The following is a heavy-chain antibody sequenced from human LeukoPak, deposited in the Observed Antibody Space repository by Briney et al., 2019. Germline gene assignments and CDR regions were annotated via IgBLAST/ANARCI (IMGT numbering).Heavy chain of an antibody. CDR2: ISSSSSYI. D-gene: IGHD3-22*01. V-gene: IGHV3-21*01. Sequence: GGSLRLSCAASGFTFSSYSMNWVRQAPGKGLEWVSSISSSSSYIYYADPVKGRFTISRDNAKNSLYLQMNSLRAEDTAVYYCARDLKRRVYYDSSGSDDAFDIWGQGTMVTVSS. CDR1: GFTFSSYS. J-gene: IGHJ3*02. CDR3: ARDLKRRVYYDSSGSDDAFDI.